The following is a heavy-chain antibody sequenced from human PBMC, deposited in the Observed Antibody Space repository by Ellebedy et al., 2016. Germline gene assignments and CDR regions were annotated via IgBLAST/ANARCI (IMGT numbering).Heavy chain of an antibody. Sequence: SETLSLTCTVSGGSISSYYWSWIRQPPGKGLEWIGYIYYSGSTNYNPSLKSRVTISVDTSKNQFSLKLSSVTAADTAVYYCARYRTPTYGMDVWGQGTTVTVSS. CDR3: ARYRTPTYGMDV. CDR2: IYYSGST. CDR1: GGSISSYY. D-gene: IGHD2-15*01. V-gene: IGHV4-59*08. J-gene: IGHJ6*02.